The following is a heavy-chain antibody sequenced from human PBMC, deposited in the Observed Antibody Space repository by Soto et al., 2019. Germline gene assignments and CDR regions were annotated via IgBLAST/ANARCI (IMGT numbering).Heavy chain of an antibody. CDR1: GFTFSTYN. J-gene: IGHJ2*01. CDR3: ARDGTVTYYWYFDL. D-gene: IGHD4-17*01. CDR2: ISSSSRTI. V-gene: IGHV3-48*02. Sequence: PGGSLRLSXVASGFTFSTYNMHWVRQAPGKGLEWLSYISSSSRTIYYADSVKGRFTISRDNAKNSLYLQMNSLRDDDTAVYYCARDGTVTYYWYFDLWGRGTLVTVSS.